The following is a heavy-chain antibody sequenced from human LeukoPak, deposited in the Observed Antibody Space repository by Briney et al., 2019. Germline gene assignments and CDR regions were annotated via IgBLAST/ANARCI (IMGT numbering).Heavy chain of an antibody. CDR1: GGSISTYY. V-gene: IGHV4-59*12. CDR2: IYYTGST. Sequence: SETLSLTCTISGGSISTYYWSWIRQPPGKGLEWIGYIYYTGSTNYNPSFKSRVTFSVDTSKNHFSLKLISVTAADTAVYYCARREDFWYFDLWGRGTLVTVSS. CDR3: ARREDFWYFDL. J-gene: IGHJ2*01.